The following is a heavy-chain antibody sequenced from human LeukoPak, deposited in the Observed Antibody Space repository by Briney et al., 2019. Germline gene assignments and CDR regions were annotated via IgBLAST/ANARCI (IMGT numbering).Heavy chain of an antibody. CDR2: INHSGST. V-gene: IGHV4-34*01. J-gene: IGHJ6*03. CDR3: ARGVSYSSGWYGLSYYYYYYMDV. CDR1: GGSFSGYY. Sequence: SETLSLTCAVYGGSFSGYYWSWIRQPPGKGLEWIGEINHSGSTNYNPSLKSRVTISVDTSKNQFSLKLSSVTAADSAVYYCARGVSYSSGWYGLSYYYYYYMDVWGKGTTVTVSS. D-gene: IGHD6-19*01.